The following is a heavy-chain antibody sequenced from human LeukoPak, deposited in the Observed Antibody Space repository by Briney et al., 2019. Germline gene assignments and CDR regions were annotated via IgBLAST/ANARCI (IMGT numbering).Heavy chain of an antibody. V-gene: IGHV4-61*02. CDR3: ARGQQQWLTFDY. Sequence: SEALSLTCAVSGGSIRSGSYYWSWIRQPAGKGLEWIDRIYTSGSTNYNPSLKSRVTISADTSKNQFPLKLSSVAAADTAVYYCARGQQQWLTFDYWGQGTLVTVSS. CDR2: IYTSGST. J-gene: IGHJ4*02. D-gene: IGHD6-19*01. CDR1: GGSIRSGSYY.